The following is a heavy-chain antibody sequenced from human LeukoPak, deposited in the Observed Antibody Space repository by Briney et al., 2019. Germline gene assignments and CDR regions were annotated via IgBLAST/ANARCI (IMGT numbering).Heavy chain of an antibody. V-gene: IGHV4-34*01. J-gene: IGHJ5*02. CDR3: ARVTTYCSSTSCYLGWFDP. CDR1: GGSFSGYY. D-gene: IGHD2-2*01. Sequence: SETLSLTCAVYGGSFSGYYWSWIHQPPGKGLEWIGEINHSGSTNYNPSLKSRVTISVDTSKNQFSLKLSSVTAADTAVYYCARVTTYCSSTSCYLGWFDPWGQGTLVTVSS. CDR2: INHSGST.